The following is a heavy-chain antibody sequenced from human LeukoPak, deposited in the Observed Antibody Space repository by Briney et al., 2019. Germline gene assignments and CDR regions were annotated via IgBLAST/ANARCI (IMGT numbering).Heavy chain of an antibody. D-gene: IGHD2-2*01. J-gene: IGHJ5*02. CDR2: ISNDGSKK. V-gene: IGHV3-30-3*01. CDR1: GFTFGSYV. Sequence: PGGSLTLSCAASGFTFGSYVMHWVRQAPGTGLEWVAAISNDGSKKYYADSVKGRFTFSRDNSKHTVYLEMDSLRVEDTAVYYCARDGRVCSSTTCLFGYWLDPWGQGTLVTVSS. CDR3: ARDGRVCSSTTCLFGYWLDP.